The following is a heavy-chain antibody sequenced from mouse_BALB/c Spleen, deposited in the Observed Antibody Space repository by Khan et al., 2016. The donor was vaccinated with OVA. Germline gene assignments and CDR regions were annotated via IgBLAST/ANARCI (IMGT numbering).Heavy chain of an antibody. CDR2: ISYSGRT. J-gene: IGHJ2*01. Sequence: EVELVESGPGLVKPSQSLSLTCTVTGYSITSDYAWNWIRQFPGNKLEWVGYISYSGRTSYNPSLKSRISITRDTSKNQFFLQLSSVTTEDAATYYCARSVTITTVVATGFDYWGQGTTLTVSS. CDR3: ARSVTITTVVATGFDY. V-gene: IGHV3-2*02. D-gene: IGHD1-1*01. CDR1: GYSITSDYA.